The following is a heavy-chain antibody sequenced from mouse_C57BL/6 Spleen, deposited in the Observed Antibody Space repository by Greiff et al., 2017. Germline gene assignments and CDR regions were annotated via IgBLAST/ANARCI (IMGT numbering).Heavy chain of an antibody. CDR1: GFTFSSYA. J-gene: IGHJ2*01. CDR2: ISSGGDYI. V-gene: IGHV5-9-1*02. CDR3: TRVSNYLQDY. Sequence: EVKLMESGEGLVKPGGSLKLSCAASGFTFSSYAMSWVRQTPEKRLEWVAYISSGGDYIYYADTVKGRFTISRDNARNTLYLQMSSLKSEDTAMYYCTRVSNYLQDYWGQGTTLTVSS. D-gene: IGHD2-5*01.